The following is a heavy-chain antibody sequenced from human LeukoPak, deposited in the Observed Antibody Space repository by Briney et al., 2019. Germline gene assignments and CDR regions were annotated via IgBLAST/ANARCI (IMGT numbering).Heavy chain of an antibody. CDR1: GYTFTNYY. J-gene: IGHJ4*02. V-gene: IGHV1-69*02. D-gene: IGHD2-2*01. Sequence: ASVKVSCKASGYTFTNYYIHWVRQAPGQGLEWMGKIIPMLDIANYAQKFLGRVTITADKSTSIAYMEMRSLRSEDTAVYYCARSYCTVTSCPLDYWGQGTLVTVSS. CDR2: IIPMLDIA. CDR3: ARSYCTVTSCPLDY.